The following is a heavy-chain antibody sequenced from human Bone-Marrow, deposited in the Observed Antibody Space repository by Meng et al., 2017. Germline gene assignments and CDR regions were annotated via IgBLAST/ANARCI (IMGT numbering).Heavy chain of an antibody. J-gene: IGHJ5*02. Sequence: VQRVEPGAEVKKAGSSVKVSCKPSVYKLPDYLIHWVRRAPGQGVECMGRINPKSGHTQYAQKFQARVTMTGDTSISTAYMELSGLRSDDTAMYYCARDSSGWIRENWFDPWGQGTLVTVSS. CDR1: VYKLPDYL. CDR3: ARDSSGWIRENWFDP. CDR2: INPKSGHT. V-gene: IGHV1-2*02. D-gene: IGHD6-19*01.